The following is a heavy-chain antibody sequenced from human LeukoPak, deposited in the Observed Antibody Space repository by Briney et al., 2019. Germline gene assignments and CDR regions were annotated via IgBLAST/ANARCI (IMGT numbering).Heavy chain of an antibody. D-gene: IGHD6-19*01. V-gene: IGHV1-46*01. CDR1: GYTFTSYY. Sequence: ASVKVSCKASGYTFTSYYMHWVRQAPALGLEWMGIINPSGGSTTYAQKFQGRVTMTRDTSTSTVYMELSSLRSEDTAVYYCARDRKLSSGWSEFDYWGQGTLVTVSS. CDR3: ARDRKLSSGWSEFDY. J-gene: IGHJ4*02. CDR2: INPSGGST.